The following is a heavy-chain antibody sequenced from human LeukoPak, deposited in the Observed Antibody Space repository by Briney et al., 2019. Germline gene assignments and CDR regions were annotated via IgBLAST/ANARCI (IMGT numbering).Heavy chain of an antibody. Sequence: GGSLRLSCAASGFTFSSYSMSWVRQAPGRGLEWLSAISGSGGRTYYADSVKGRFTISRDNSKNTLYLQMSSLRAEDTAVYYCAKDGFVPPPHISSSGRPYYFDYWGRGTLVTVSS. CDR1: GFTFSSYS. CDR3: AKDGFVPPPHISSSGRPYYFDY. D-gene: IGHD6-13*01. CDR2: ISGSGGRT. V-gene: IGHV3-23*01. J-gene: IGHJ4*02.